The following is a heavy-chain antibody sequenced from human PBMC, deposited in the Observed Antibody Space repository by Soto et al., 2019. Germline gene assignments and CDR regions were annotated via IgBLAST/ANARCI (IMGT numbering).Heavy chain of an antibody. V-gene: IGHV4-30-4*02. Sequence: PSETLSLTCTVSGDSIGSGNKYWSWIRHAPGKGLEWIGYIFSIGTTYYNPSLKSRLTMSLDTSQNQFSLKLNYVTEADTAVYFCARVPSPFDFYYAMDVWGPGTPITVS. CDR3: ARVPSPFDFYYAMDV. CDR2: IFSIGTT. D-gene: IGHD3-16*01. J-gene: IGHJ6*02. CDR1: GDSIGSGNKY.